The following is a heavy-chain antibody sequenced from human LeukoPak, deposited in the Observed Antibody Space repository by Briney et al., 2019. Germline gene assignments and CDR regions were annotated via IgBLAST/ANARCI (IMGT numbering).Heavy chain of an antibody. CDR2: IYYSGST. CDR1: GGSISSSSYY. CDR3: ARHPSWFDP. J-gene: IGHJ5*02. V-gene: IGHV4-39*01. Sequence: PSETLSLTCTVSGGSISSSSYYWGWIRQPPGKGLEWIGSIYYSGSTYYNPSLKSRVTISVDTSKNQFSLKLSSVTVADTAVYYCARHPSWFDPWGQGTLVTVSS.